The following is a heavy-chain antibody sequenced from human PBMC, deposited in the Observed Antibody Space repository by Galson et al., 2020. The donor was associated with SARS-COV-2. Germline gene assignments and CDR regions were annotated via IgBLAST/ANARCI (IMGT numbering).Heavy chain of an antibody. CDR3: ARYVGSSGYKGFDY. Sequence: SETLSHTCAGSGGHISRGRYSWSWIRQPPGKGLEWIGYIYHSGSTYYNPSLKSRVTISVDRSKNQFSLKLSSVTAADTAVYYCARYVGSSGYKGFDYWGQGTLVTVSS. D-gene: IGHD3-22*01. J-gene: IGHJ4*02. CDR1: GGHISRGRYS. CDR2: IYHSGST. V-gene: IGHV4-30-2*01.